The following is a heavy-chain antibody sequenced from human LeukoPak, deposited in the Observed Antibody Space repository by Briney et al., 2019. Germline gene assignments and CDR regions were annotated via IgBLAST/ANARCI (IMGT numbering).Heavy chain of an antibody. CDR1: GFTFDDYA. CDR2: ISGSGGST. D-gene: IGHD1-26*01. V-gene: IGHV3-23*01. CDR3: AKDRYYGAWSRYYFDY. Sequence: GGSLRLSCAASGFTFDDYAMHWVRHAPGKGLKWVSAISGSGGSTYYPDSVKGRFTISRDNSKNTLYLQMNSLRAEDTAVYYCAKDRYYGAWSRYYFDYWGQGTLVTVSS. J-gene: IGHJ4*02.